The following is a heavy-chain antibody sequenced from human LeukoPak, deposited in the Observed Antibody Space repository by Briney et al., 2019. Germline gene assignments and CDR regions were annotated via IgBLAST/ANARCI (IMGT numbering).Heavy chain of an antibody. V-gene: IGHV3-48*04. J-gene: IGHJ4*02. CDR3: ARGGDSSGYYSSFDY. Sequence: GGSLRLSCAASGFTFNTYSMNWVRQAPGKGLEWVSYISGSGSTRYNADSVKGRFTISRDNAKNSLYLQMNSLRAEDTAVYYCARGGDSSGYYSSFDYWGQGTLVTVSS. CDR1: GFTFNTYS. CDR2: ISGSGSTR. D-gene: IGHD3-22*01.